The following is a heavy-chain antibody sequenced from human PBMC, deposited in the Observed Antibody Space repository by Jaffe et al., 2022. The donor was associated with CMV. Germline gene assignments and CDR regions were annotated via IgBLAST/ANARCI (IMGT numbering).Heavy chain of an antibody. J-gene: IGHJ6*02. CDR3: ARALPRYDFWSGYPPRGYYYYGMDV. D-gene: IGHD3-3*01. CDR2: INHSGST. CDR1: GGSFSGYY. Sequence: QVQLQQWGAGLLKPSETLSLTCAVYGGSFSGYYWSWIRQPPGKGLEWIGEINHSGSTNYNPSLKSRVTISVDTSKNQFSLKLSSVTAADTAVYYCARALPRYDFWSGYPPRGYYYYGMDVWGQGTTVTVSS. V-gene: IGHV4-34*01.